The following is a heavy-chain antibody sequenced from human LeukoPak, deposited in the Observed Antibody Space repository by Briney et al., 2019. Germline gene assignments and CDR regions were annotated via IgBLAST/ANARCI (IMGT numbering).Heavy chain of an antibody. Sequence: SETLSLTCAVYGRSFSGYYWSWIRQPPGKGLEWIGEINHSGSTNYNPSLKSRVTISVDTSKNQFSLKLSSVTAADTAVYYCARSRGNYGSGTLRNYFDYWGQGTLVTVSS. D-gene: IGHD3-10*01. CDR1: GRSFSGYY. CDR3: ARSRGNYGSGTLRNYFDY. J-gene: IGHJ4*02. CDR2: INHSGST. V-gene: IGHV4-34*01.